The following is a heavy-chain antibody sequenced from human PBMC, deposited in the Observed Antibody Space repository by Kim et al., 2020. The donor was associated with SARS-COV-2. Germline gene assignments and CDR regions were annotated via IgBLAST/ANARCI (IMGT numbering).Heavy chain of an antibody. D-gene: IGHD3-22*01. CDR2: ISYDGSNK. Sequence: GGSLRLSCAASGFTFSSYSMHWVRQAPGKGLEWVAVISYDGSNKYYADSVKGRSTISRDNFKNTVYLQMNTLRAEDTAVYYCARGNYTSGYLDLDCWGQGTLVTVSS. J-gene: IGHJ4*02. V-gene: IGHV3-30-3*01. CDR1: GFTFSSYS. CDR3: ARGNYTSGYLDLDC.